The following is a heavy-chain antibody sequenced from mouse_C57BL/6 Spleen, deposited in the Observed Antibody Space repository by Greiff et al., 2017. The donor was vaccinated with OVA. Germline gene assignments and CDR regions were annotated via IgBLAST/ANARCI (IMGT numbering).Heavy chain of an antibody. J-gene: IGHJ2*01. V-gene: IGHV1-80*01. CDR3: ARSDGSSWGYFDY. Sequence: QVQLKESGAELVKPGASVKISCKASGYAFSSYWMNWVKQRPGKGLEWIGQIYPGDGDTNYNGKFKGKATLTADKSSSTAYMQLSSLTSEDSAVYYCARSDGSSWGYFDYWGQGTTLTVSS. CDR2: IYPGDGDT. CDR1: GYAFSSYW. D-gene: IGHD1-1*01.